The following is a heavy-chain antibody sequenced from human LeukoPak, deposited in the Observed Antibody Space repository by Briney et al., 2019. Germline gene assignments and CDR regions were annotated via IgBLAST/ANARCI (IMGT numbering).Heavy chain of an antibody. D-gene: IGHD6-6*01. Sequence: GGSLRLSCAASGFTFSDYYMSWVRQAPGKGLEWVSAISGSGGSTYYADSVKGRFTISRDNSKNTLYLQMNSLRAEDTAVYYCAKYLLYSSSSPFDYWGQGTLVTVSS. CDR2: ISGSGGST. CDR3: AKYLLYSSSSPFDY. V-gene: IGHV3-23*01. CDR1: GFTFSDYY. J-gene: IGHJ4*02.